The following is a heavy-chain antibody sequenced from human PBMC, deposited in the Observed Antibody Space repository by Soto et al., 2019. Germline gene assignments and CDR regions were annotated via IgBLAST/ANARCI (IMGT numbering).Heavy chain of an antibody. CDR1: GFTFSNAG. CDR2: IQSKTEGGKT. J-gene: IGHJ4*02. D-gene: IGHD3-22*01. CDR3: TTWSLVVIDPTGY. V-gene: IGHV3-15*01. Sequence: EVQLVESGGGLVQPGGSLRLSCAASGFTFSNAGMSWVRQAPGKGLEWVGRIQSKTEGGKTDYAAPVKGRFTISRDDSKNTRYLQMNSLKTEDTAVYYYTTWSLVVIDPTGYWGQGTLVTVSS.